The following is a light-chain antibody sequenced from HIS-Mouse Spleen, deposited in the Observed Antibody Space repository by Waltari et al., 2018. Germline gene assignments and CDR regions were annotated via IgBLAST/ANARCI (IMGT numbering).Light chain of an antibody. J-gene: IGLJ3*02. CDR1: SSDVGGYNY. Sequence: QSALTQPRSVSGSPGQSVTIPCTGTSSDVGGYNYVSWYQQHPGKAPKLMIYGVSKLPSGVPVRFSVSKSGNTASLTISGLQAEDEADYYCCSYAGSYTWVFGGGTKLTVL. CDR3: CSYAGSYTWV. V-gene: IGLV2-11*01. CDR2: GVS.